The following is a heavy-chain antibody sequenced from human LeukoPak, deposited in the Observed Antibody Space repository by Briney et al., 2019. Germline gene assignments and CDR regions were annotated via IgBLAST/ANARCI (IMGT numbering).Heavy chain of an antibody. CDR3: ARDSVPPWDGARGYFDY. D-gene: IGHD5-24*01. J-gene: IGHJ4*02. Sequence: GGSLRLSCAASGLTFSSYSMNWVRQAPGKGLEWVSSISSSSSYIYYADSVKGRFTISRDNAKNSLYLQMNSLRAEDTAVYYCARDSVPPWDGARGYFDYWGQGTLSPSPQ. CDR2: ISSSSSYI. CDR1: GLTFSSYS. V-gene: IGHV3-21*01.